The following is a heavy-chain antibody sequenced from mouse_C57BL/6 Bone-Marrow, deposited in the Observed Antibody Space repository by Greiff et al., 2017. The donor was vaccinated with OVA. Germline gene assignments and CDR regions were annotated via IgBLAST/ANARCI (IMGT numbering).Heavy chain of an antibody. CDR2: ISGGGGNT. J-gene: IGHJ3*01. CDR3: ARRSSGYVPWFAY. Sequence: EVKLVESGGGLVKPGGSLKLSCAASGFTFSSYTMSWVRQTPEKRLEWVATISGGGGNTYYPDSVKGRFTISRDNAKNTLYLLMSSLRSEDTALDYCARRSSGYVPWFAYWGQGTLVTVSA. D-gene: IGHD3-2*02. V-gene: IGHV5-9*01. CDR1: GFTFSSYT.